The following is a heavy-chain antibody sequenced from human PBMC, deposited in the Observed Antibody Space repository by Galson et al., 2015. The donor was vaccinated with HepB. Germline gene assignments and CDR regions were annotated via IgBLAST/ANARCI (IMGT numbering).Heavy chain of an antibody. D-gene: IGHD6-13*01. J-gene: IGHJ4*02. CDR2: ISSGSSTR. Sequence: SLRLSCAASGFSFSSYSMNWVRQAPGKGLGWVSYISSGSSTRYYADSVKGRFTISRDNAKNSLDLQMNSLRAEDTAVYYCARGEVTGYSSNWYLAALTSGFDYWGQGTLVTVSS. V-gene: IGHV3-48*01. CDR3: ARGEVTGYSSNWYLAALTSGFDY. CDR1: GFSFSSYS.